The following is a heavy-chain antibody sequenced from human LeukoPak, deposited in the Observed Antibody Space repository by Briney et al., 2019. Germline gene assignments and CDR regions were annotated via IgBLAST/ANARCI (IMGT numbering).Heavy chain of an antibody. V-gene: IGHV1-2*02. CDR1: RYTFTPYY. J-gene: IGHJ3*02. Sequence: GAPLKVSCTPSRYTFTPYYMHSGGQAPGQQRKGMGWINPNSGGTNYAQKFQGRVTITNDTSITTAYMELSRLRSPHPAVYYCARDPRCGELSRACDIWGQGKMVPVSS. CDR3: ARDPRCGELSRACDI. CDR2: INPNSGGT. D-gene: IGHD3-10*01.